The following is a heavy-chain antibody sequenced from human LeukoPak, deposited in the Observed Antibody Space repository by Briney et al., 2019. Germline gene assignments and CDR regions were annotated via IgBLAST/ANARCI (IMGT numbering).Heavy chain of an antibody. D-gene: IGHD3-10*01. CDR1: GFTFSSYG. J-gene: IGHJ4*02. Sequence: GGSLRLSCAASGFTFSSYGMSWVRQAPGKGLEWVSAISGSGGSTYYADSVKGRFTISRDNSKNTLYLQMNSLRAEDTAVYYCAKDPGISPLRGYFDYWGQGTLVTVSS. V-gene: IGHV3-23*01. CDR3: AKDPGISPLRGYFDY. CDR2: ISGSGGST.